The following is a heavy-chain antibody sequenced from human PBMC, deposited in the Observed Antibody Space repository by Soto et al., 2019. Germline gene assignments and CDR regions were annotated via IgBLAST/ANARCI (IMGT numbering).Heavy chain of an antibody. CDR1: GFTFSSYS. CDR3: ARRGYSSSSDYYYYMDV. Sequence: GGPLRLSCAASGFTFSSYSMNWVRQAPGKGLEWVSYISSSSSTIYYADSVKGRFTISRDNAKNSLYLQMNSLRAEDTAVYYCARRGYSSSSDYYYYMDVWGKGTTVTVSS. D-gene: IGHD6-6*01. J-gene: IGHJ6*03. V-gene: IGHV3-48*04. CDR2: ISSSSSTI.